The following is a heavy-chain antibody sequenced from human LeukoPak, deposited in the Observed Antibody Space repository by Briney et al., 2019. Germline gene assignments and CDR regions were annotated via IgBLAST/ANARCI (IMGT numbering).Heavy chain of an antibody. V-gene: IGHV3-74*01. CDR2: INSDGSSA. CDR3: ARDLYDMAQDY. J-gene: IGHJ4*02. CDR1: GFTFSYYW. Sequence: PGGSLRLSCAASGFTFSYYWMHWVRQAPGKGLVWVSRINSDGSSASYADSVKGRFTISRDNAKNSLYLQMNSLRAEDTAVYYCARDLYDMAQDYWGQGTLVTVSS. D-gene: IGHD3-16*01.